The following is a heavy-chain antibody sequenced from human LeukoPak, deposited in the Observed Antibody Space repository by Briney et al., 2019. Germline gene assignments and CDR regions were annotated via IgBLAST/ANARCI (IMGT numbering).Heavy chain of an antibody. Sequence: GGSLGLSCAASGFTVSSNYMSWVRQAPGKGLEWVSVIYSGGSTYYADSVKGRFTISRDNSKNTLYLQMNSLRAEDTAVYYCARDQRDYFDYWGQGTLVTVSS. V-gene: IGHV3-53*01. J-gene: IGHJ4*02. CDR2: IYSGGST. CDR1: GFTVSSNY. D-gene: IGHD6-25*01. CDR3: ARDQRDYFDY.